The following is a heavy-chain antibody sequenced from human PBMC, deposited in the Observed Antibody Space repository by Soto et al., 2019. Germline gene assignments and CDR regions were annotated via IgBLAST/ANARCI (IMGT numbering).Heavy chain of an antibody. CDR3: ARGLAGATTPDD. J-gene: IGHJ4*02. V-gene: IGHV1-18*01. CDR1: GYTFTSYG. Sequence: ASVKVSCKASGYTFTSYGISWVRQAPGQGLEWMGWISAYNGNTNYAQKLQGRVTITTDASTSTAYMELSSLRSDDTAVYYCARGLAGATTPDDWGPAPRVTVAS. CDR2: ISAYNGNT. D-gene: IGHD1-26*01.